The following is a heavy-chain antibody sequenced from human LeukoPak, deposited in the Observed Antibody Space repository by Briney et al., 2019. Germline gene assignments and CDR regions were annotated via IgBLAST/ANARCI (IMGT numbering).Heavy chain of an antibody. J-gene: IGHJ2*01. CDR1: GFTFRTYG. CDR2: ITGSSTWT. CDR3: ATELVSLGTGYFDL. D-gene: IGHD7-27*01. Sequence: GGSLRLSCEATGFTFRTYGMTGVRQAPGKGLEWVSGITGSSTWTYYADSVKGRFTISRDNSNNTLHLQMNSLRAEDTAIYYCATELVSLGTGYFDLWGRGTLVTVSS. V-gene: IGHV3-23*01.